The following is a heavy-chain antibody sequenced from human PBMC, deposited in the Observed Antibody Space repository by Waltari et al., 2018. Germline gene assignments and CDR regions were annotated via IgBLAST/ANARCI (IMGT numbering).Heavy chain of an antibody. CDR3: ARVALGYSSGWYRYFDL. CDR1: GGSFSGYY. Sequence: QVQLQQWGAGLLKPSETLSLTCAVYGGSFSGYYWSWIRQPPGKGLEWIGEINHSGSTNYNPSLKSRVTISVDTSKNQFSLKLSSVTAADTAVYYCARVALGYSSGWYRYFDLWGRGTLVIVSS. V-gene: IGHV4-34*01. D-gene: IGHD6-19*01. J-gene: IGHJ2*01. CDR2: INHSGST.